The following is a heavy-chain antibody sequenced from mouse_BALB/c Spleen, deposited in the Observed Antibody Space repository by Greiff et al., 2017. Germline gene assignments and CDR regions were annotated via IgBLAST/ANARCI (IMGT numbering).Heavy chain of an antibody. CDR2: ISSGGGST. V-gene: IGHV5-12-1*01. CDR1: GFAFSSYD. CDR3: ARKNYYGSSSWFAY. Sequence: EVQLVESGGGLVKPGGSLKLSCAASGFAFSSYDMSWVRQTPEKRLEWVAYISSGGGSTYYPDTVKGRFTISRDNAKNTLYLQMSSLKSEDTAMYYCARKNYYGSSSWFAYWGQGTLVTVSA. D-gene: IGHD1-1*01. J-gene: IGHJ3*01.